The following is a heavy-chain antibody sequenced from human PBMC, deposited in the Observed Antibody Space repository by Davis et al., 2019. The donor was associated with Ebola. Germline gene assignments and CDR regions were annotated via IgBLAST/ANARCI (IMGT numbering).Heavy chain of an antibody. J-gene: IGHJ4*02. CDR2: ISSSSSYI. V-gene: IGHV3-11*06. CDR3: ARAPYDILTGYYDYFDY. Sequence: GESLKISCAASGFTFSDYYMSWIRQAPGKGLEWVSYISSSSSYIYYADSVKGRFTISRDNAKNSLYLQMNSLRAEDTAVYYCARAPYDILTGYYDYFDYWGQGTLVTVSS. CDR1: GFTFSDYY. D-gene: IGHD3-9*01.